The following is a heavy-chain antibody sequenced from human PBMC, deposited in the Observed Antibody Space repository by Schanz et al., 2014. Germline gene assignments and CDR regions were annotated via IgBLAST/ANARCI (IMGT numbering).Heavy chain of an antibody. CDR1: GFTFSSYG. J-gene: IGHJ6*02. V-gene: IGHV3-33*01. D-gene: IGHD6-13*01. CDR2: IWYDENNK. CDR3: AREEGWGIAAAGPKHYYYGVDV. Sequence: QVQLVESGGGVVQFGRSLRLSCVASGFTFSSYGMHWVRQAPGKGLEWVVVIWYDENNKYYADSVKGRFTMSRDNSKNTLYLQMNSLRAEDTAVYYCAREEGWGIAAAGPKHYYYGVDVWGQGTTVTVSS.